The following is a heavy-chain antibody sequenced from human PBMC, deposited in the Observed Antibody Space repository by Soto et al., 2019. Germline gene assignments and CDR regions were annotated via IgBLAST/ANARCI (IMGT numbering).Heavy chain of an antibody. CDR2: ISGSGGST. V-gene: IGHV3-23*01. CDR1: GFTFSSYA. Sequence: EVPLLESGGGLVQPGGSPRLSCAASGFTFSSYAMSWVRQAPGKGLEWVSAISGSGGSTYYADSVKGRFTISRDNSKNTLYLQMNSLRAEDTAVYYCAKGRGYCSSTSCYVGSDYWGQGTLVTVSS. CDR3: AKGRGYCSSTSCYVGSDY. J-gene: IGHJ4*02. D-gene: IGHD2-2*01.